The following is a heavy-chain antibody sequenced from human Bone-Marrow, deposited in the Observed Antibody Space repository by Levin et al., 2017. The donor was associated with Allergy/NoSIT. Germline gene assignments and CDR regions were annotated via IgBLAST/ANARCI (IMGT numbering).Heavy chain of an antibody. V-gene: IGHV2-5*02. CDR2: IYWDDDK. D-gene: IGHD3-10*01. J-gene: IGHJ6*03. Sequence: SGPTLVKPTQTLTLTCTFSGFSLSPSGVGVGWIRQPPGKALEWLALIYWDDDKRYSPSLKSRLTITKDTSKNQVVLTMTNMDPVDTATYYCAHVYYYGSGSYYPYYYDYMDVWGKGITVTVSS. CDR3: AHVYYYGSGSYYPYYYDYMDV. CDR1: GFSLSPSGVG.